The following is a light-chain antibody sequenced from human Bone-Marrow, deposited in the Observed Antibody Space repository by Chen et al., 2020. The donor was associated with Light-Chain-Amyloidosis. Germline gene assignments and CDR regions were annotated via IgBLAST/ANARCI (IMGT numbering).Light chain of an antibody. CDR3: QVWDRSSDRPV. CDR1: NIGSTS. Sequence: SYVLTQPSSVSVAPGQTATIACGGNNIGSTSVHWYQQTPGQAPLLGVYDDSDRPAGIPERLSGTNSGNTATLTISGVEAGDEADYDGQVWDRSSDRPVFGGGTKLTVL. CDR2: DDS. V-gene: IGLV3-21*02. J-gene: IGLJ3*02.